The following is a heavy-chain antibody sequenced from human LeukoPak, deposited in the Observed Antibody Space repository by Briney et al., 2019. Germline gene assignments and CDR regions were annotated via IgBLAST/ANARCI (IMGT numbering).Heavy chain of an antibody. J-gene: IGHJ5*02. CDR3: AKPITATGTSWFDP. CDR2: LSASGGST. Sequence: GGSLRLSCAASGFTFSSYVMSWVRQAPGKGLEWVSSLSASGGSTFYADSVRGRFTISRDNSKNTLYLQMNSLRADDTGVYYCAKPITATGTSWFDPWGQGTLVTVSS. D-gene: IGHD6-13*01. V-gene: IGHV3-23*01. CDR1: GFTFSSYV.